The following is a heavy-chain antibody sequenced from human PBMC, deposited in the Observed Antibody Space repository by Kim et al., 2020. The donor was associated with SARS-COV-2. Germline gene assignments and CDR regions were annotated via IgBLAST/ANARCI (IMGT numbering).Heavy chain of an antibody. V-gene: IGHV1-18*01. CDR3: ARAPSNYYDSSGYPYYFDY. CDR2: ISAYNGNT. Sequence: ASVKVSCKASGYTFTSYGISWVRQAPGQGLEWMGWISAYNGNTNYAQKLQGRVTMTTDTSTSTAYMELRRLRSDDTAVYYCARAPSNYYDSSGYPYYFDYWGQGTLVTVSS. CDR1: GYTFTSYG. D-gene: IGHD3-22*01. J-gene: IGHJ4*02.